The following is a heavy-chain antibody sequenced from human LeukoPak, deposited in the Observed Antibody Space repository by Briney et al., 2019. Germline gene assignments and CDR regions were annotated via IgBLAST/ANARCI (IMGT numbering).Heavy chain of an antibody. CDR1: GGSISSGGYY. Sequence: SGTLSLACTVSGGSISSGGYYWSWIRQHPGKGLEWIGYIYYSGSTYYNPSLKSRVTISVDTSKNQLSLKLSSVTAADTAVYYCARDGGVYSGYDYFDYWGQGTLVTVSS. CDR3: ARDGGVYSGYDYFDY. D-gene: IGHD5-12*01. V-gene: IGHV4-31*03. J-gene: IGHJ4*02. CDR2: IYYSGST.